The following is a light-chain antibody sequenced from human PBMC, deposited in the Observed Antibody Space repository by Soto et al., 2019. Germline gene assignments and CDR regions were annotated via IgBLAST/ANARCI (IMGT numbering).Light chain of an antibody. J-gene: IGKJ4*01. CDR2: LAS. CDR3: QEYDSVSFT. Sequence: DIEMTQSPSSLSASVGDRVTITCRASQGISNYLAWYQQKPGKVPKLLIYLASTLESGVPSRFSGSGSGTDFTLTISSLQPEDVASYYCQEYDSVSFTFGGGTKVEIK. V-gene: IGKV1-27*01. CDR1: QGISNY.